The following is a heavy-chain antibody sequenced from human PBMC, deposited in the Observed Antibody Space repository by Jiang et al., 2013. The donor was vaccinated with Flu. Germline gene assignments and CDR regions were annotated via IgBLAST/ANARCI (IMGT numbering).Heavy chain of an antibody. V-gene: IGHV5-10-1*01. CDR3: ARHGGGGVIVVELFY. J-gene: IGHJ4*02. CDR1: GYSFTSYW. CDR2: IDPSDSYT. Sequence: GAEVKKPGESLRISCKGSGYSFTSYWISWVRQMPGKGLEWMGRIDPSDSYTNYSPSFQGHVTISADKSISTAYLQWSSLKASDTAMYYCARHGGGGVIVVELFYWGQGTLVTVSS. D-gene: IGHD3-22*01.